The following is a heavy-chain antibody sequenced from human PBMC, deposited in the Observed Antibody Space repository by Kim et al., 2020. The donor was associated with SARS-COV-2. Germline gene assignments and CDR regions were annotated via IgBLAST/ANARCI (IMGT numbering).Heavy chain of an antibody. CDR2: IKSDGSKK. J-gene: IGHJ4*02. CDR1: GFTFSNYW. CDR3: ARDRARAKDY. V-gene: IGHV3-74*01. Sequence: GGSLRLSCEASGFTFSNYWMSWVRQAPGKGLVWVAHIKSDGSKKNYADSVKGRFTISRDNAKKTLYLQMNSLRVEDTAVYYCARDRARAKDYWGQGTLVTVSS.